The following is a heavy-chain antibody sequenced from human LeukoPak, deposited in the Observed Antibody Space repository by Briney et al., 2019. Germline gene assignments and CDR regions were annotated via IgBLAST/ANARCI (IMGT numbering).Heavy chain of an antibody. CDR1: GYSFTSYW. V-gene: IGHV5-51*01. Sequence: GESLKISCKGSGYSFTSYWIGWVRQMPGKGLEWMGIIYPGDSDTRYSPSFQGQVTISADKSISTAYLQWSSLKASDTAMYYCASAEDCGGDCYPGGEYAFDIWGQGTMVTVSS. J-gene: IGHJ3*02. CDR3: ASAEDCGGDCYPGGEYAFDI. D-gene: IGHD2-21*02. CDR2: IYPGDSDT.